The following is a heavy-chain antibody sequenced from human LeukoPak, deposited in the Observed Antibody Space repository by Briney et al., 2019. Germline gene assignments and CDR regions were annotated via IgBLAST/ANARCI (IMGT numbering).Heavy chain of an antibody. Sequence: GGSLRLSCAAPGFTLSNYCFHWVRQAPPKGLPWVALISNDGNTKYYADSLKGRFTISRDNSKNSLYLQMNSLRVEDTAVYYCAKDRYYEIRGWFDPWGQGTLVTVSS. CDR2: ISNDGNTK. V-gene: IGHV3-30*18. CDR1: GFTLSNYC. D-gene: IGHD3-9*01. J-gene: IGHJ5*02. CDR3: AKDRYYEIRGWFDP.